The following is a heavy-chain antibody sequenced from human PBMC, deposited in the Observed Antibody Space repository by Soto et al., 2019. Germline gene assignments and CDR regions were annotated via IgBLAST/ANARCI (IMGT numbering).Heavy chain of an antibody. J-gene: IGHJ4*02. V-gene: IGHV3-33*01. CDR1: GFAFGNYG. Sequence: QVQLVESGGGVVPPGRSLTLSCAGSGFAFGNYGIHWVRQAPGQALEWVAVIWSDGSSKYYGDSVKARFTIPRDNSKNTVYLQMNGLRAEDTAVSYCVRDLWEKPAGKGSVTPFDYWGQGNVVTVSS. CDR3: VRDLWEKPAGKGSVTPFDY. D-gene: IGHD6-13*01. CDR2: IWSDGSSK.